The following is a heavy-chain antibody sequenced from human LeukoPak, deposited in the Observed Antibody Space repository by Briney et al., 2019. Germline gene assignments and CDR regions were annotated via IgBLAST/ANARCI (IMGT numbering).Heavy chain of an antibody. Sequence: ASVKVSCKASGYTFTGYYMHWVRQAPGQGLEWMGWINPNTGGTNYAQKLQGRVTMTTDTSTSTAYMELRSLRSDDTAVYYCAREGGDIVVVPAADYYYMDVWGKGTTVTVSS. J-gene: IGHJ6*03. V-gene: IGHV1-2*02. CDR3: AREGGDIVVVPAADYYYMDV. D-gene: IGHD2-2*01. CDR2: INPNTGGT. CDR1: GYTFTGYY.